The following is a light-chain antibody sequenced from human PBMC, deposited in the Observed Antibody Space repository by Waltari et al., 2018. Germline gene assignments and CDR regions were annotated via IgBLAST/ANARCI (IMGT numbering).Light chain of an antibody. CDR2: GAS. J-gene: IGKJ1*01. Sequence: EIVLPQSPGPLSLSPGARAPLSCRASQSVSSSYLAWYQQKPGQAPRLLIYGASSRATGIPDRFSGSGSGTDFTLTISRLEPEDFAVYYCQQYGSSPRTFGQGTKVEIK. V-gene: IGKV3-20*01. CDR1: QSVSSSY. CDR3: QQYGSSPRT.